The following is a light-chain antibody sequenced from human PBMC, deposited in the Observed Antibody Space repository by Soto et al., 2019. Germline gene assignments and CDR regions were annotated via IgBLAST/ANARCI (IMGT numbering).Light chain of an antibody. Sequence: QSVLTQPPSLSGTPGQSVTISCSGSSSNIEGNTVHWYQHLPGTAPKLLIYIDHNRPSGIPDRFSGSKSGTSASLAISGLQSEDEADYYCCSYAGSSTFNYVFGTGTKLTVL. CDR2: IDH. V-gene: IGLV1-44*01. J-gene: IGLJ1*01. CDR3: CSYAGSSTFNYV. CDR1: SSNIEGNT.